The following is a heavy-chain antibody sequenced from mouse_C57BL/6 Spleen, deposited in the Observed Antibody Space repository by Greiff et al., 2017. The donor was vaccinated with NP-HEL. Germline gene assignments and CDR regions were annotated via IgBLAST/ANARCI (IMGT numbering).Heavy chain of an antibody. CDR1: GYSITSGYD. CDR3: ARRSNYYAMDY. J-gene: IGHJ4*01. D-gene: IGHD2-5*01. Sequence: EVQGVESGPGMVKPSQSLSLTCTVTGYSITSGYDWHWIRHFPGNKLEWMGYISYSGSTNYNPSLKSRISITHDTSKNHFFLKLNSVTTEDTATYYCARRSNYYAMDYWGQGTSVTVSS. CDR2: ISYSGST. V-gene: IGHV3-1*01.